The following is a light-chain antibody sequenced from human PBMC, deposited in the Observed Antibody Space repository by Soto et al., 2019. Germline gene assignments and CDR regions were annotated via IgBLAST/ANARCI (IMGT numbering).Light chain of an antibody. CDR3: QQYNNWPYT. J-gene: IGKJ2*01. CDR1: QSVSST. CDR2: GAS. Sequence: EIVMTQSPATLSVSPGERATLSCRASQSVSSTLAWYQQKPGQAPRLLIYGASTRATGIPARFSGSGSGTEFTLTISSVKSEDFAVYYCQQYNNWPYTFGQGTKLEIK. V-gene: IGKV3-15*01.